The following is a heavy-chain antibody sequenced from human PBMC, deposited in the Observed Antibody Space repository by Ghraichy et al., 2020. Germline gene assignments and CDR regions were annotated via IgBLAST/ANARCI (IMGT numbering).Heavy chain of an antibody. CDR1: GFIFSSRS. Sequence: GGSLRLSCAASGFIFSSRSMNWVRQAPGKGLEWVSAITGSGDYIFYADSVNGRFTISKDNAKNTLYLQMNSLRAEDTAVYYCAKDCGLGGSRDYWGQGTLVTVSS. CDR3: AKDCGLGGSRDY. CDR2: ITGSGDYI. J-gene: IGHJ4*02. V-gene: IGHV3-21*01. D-gene: IGHD3-3*01.